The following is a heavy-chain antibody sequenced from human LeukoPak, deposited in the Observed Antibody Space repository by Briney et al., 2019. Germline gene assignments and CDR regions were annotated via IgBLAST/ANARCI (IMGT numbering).Heavy chain of an antibody. V-gene: IGHV4-61*01. CDR1: GGSVSSGSYY. CDR2: IYYSGST. J-gene: IGHJ6*02. Sequence: PSETLSLTCTVSGGSVSSGSYYWSWIRQPPGKGLEWIGYIYYSGSTNYNPSLKSRVTISVDTSKNQFSLKLSSVTAADTAVYYCARAGYCSSTSCQWVPLVWGQGTTVTVSS. CDR3: ARAGYCSSTSCQWVPLV. D-gene: IGHD2-2*03.